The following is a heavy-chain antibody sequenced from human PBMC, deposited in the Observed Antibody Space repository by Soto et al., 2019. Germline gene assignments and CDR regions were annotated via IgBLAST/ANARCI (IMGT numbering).Heavy chain of an antibody. J-gene: IGHJ4*02. V-gene: IGHV4-39*01. CDR3: ARIYGGYYFDY. Sequence: PSETLSLTCTVSGDSITSGVHYWSWIRQPPGKGLEWIGTFYYSGSTYYNPSLKSRFTISVDTSKNQFSLKLSSLTAADTAVYYCARIYGGYYFDYWGQGTLVTVSS. CDR1: GDSITSGVHY. CDR2: FYYSGST. D-gene: IGHD4-17*01.